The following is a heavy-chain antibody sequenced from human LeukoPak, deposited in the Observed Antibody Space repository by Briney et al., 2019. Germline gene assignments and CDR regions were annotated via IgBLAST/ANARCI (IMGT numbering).Heavy chain of an antibody. D-gene: IGHD2-8*01. CDR1: GYSFGNFG. CDR2: INGGNGYT. V-gene: IGHV1-3*01. Sequence: VASVKVSCKASGYSFGNFGVHWLRHAPGQRLEWMGWINGGNGYTKYSQKFQGRVTITRDTSATTAYVELSSLTCEDTAVCYCARYINGAFDYWGQGTLVTVSS. J-gene: IGHJ4*02. CDR3: ARYINGAFDY.